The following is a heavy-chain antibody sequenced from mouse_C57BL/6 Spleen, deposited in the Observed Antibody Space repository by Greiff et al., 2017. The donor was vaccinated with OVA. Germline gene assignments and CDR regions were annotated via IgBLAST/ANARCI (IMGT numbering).Heavy chain of an antibody. J-gene: IGHJ3*01. CDR2: INPNNGGT. V-gene: IGHV1-18*01. CDR1: GYTFTDYN. Sequence: VQLKESGPELVKPGASVKIPCKASGYTFTDYNMDWVKQSHGKSLEWIGDINPNNGGTIYNQKFKGKATLTVDKSSSTAYMELRSLTSEDTAVYYCARKKYYDYDGGFAYWGQGTLVTVSA. D-gene: IGHD2-4*01. CDR3: ARKKYYDYDGGFAY.